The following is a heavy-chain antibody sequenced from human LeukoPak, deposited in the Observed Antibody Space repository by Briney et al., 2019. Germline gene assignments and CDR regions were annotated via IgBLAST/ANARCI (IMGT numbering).Heavy chain of an antibody. CDR3: ARGTYDSSGYYYFDY. CDR1: GYSISSGYY. Sequence: SETLSLTCTVSGYSISSGYYWGWIRQPPGKGLEWIGSIYHSGSTYYNPSLKSRVTISVDTSKNQFSLKLSSVTAADTAVYYCARGTYDSSGYYYFDYWGQGTLVTVSS. D-gene: IGHD3-22*01. CDR2: IYHSGST. V-gene: IGHV4-38-2*02. J-gene: IGHJ4*02.